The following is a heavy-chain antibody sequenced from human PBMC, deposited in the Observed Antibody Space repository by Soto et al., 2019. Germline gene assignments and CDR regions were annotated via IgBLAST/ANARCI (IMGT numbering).Heavy chain of an antibody. Sequence: SETLSLTCTVSGGSISSYYWSWIRQPPGKGLEWIGYIYYSGSTNYNPSLKSRVTISVDTSKNQFSLKLSSVTAADTAVYYCARGRGRMVRGVHANDYWGQGTLVTVSS. D-gene: IGHD3-10*01. CDR1: GGSISSYY. CDR2: IYYSGST. CDR3: ARGRGRMVRGVHANDY. J-gene: IGHJ4*02. V-gene: IGHV4-59*12.